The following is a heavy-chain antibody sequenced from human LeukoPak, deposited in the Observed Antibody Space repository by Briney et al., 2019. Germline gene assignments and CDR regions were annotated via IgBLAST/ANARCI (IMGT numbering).Heavy chain of an antibody. Sequence: SETLSLTCTVSGGSIRSYYWSWIRQPPGKGLEWIAYIYYSGSTNYNPSLKSRVAISVDTSKNQFSLKLSSVTAADTAVYYCARLGPHCGGDCYSSDWGQGTLVTVSS. V-gene: IGHV4-59*01. CDR3: ARLGPHCGGDCYSSD. J-gene: IGHJ4*02. D-gene: IGHD2-21*02. CDR2: IYYSGST. CDR1: GGSIRSYY.